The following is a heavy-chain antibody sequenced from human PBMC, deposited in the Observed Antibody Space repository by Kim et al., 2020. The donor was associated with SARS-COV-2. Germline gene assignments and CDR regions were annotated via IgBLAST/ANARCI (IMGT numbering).Heavy chain of an antibody. CDR1: GYTLTELS. CDR3: ATSMYYDILTGYTHLDY. D-gene: IGHD3-9*01. CDR2: FDPEDGET. J-gene: IGHJ4*02. Sequence: ASVKVSCKVSGYTLTELSMHWVRQAPGKGLEWMGGFDPEDGETIYAQKFQGRVTMTEDTSTDTAYMELSSLRSEDTAVYYCATSMYYDILTGYTHLDYWGQGTLVTVSS. V-gene: IGHV1-24*01.